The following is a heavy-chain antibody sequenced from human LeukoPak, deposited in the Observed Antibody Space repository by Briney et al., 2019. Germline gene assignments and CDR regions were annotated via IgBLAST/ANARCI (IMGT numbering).Heavy chain of an antibody. CDR3: ARDVHGDYGSGWFDP. CDR1: GGTFNNSA. CDR2: IMPLFGTA. V-gene: IGHV1-69*05. J-gene: IGHJ5*02. D-gene: IGHD4-17*01. Sequence: APVKVSCKTSGGTFNNSAISWVRQAPGQGLEWLGGIMPLFGTAGYAQKFQGRVTITKDESTRTVYLELTSLTSDDTAVYYCARDVHGDYGSGWFDPWGQGTLVSVSS.